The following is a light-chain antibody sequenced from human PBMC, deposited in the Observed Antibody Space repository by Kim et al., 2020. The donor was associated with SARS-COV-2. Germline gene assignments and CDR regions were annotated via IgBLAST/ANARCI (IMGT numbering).Light chain of an antibody. J-gene: IGKJ5*01. CDR1: QDIIND. CDR2: GAS. CDR3: LQHNTYPIT. V-gene: IGKV1-17*01. Sequence: ASVGDRVTITCRASQDIINDLGWYQQNSGRAPKRLIYGASSLQSGVPSRFSGSGSGTEFTLTISSLQPEDFATYFCLQHNTYPITFGQGTRLEIK.